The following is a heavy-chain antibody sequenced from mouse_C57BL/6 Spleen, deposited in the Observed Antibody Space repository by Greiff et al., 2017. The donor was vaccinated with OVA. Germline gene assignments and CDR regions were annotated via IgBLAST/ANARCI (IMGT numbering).Heavy chain of an antibody. D-gene: IGHD2-4*01. Sequence: VKVVESGPGLVQPSQSLSITCTVSGFSLTSYGVHWVRQSPGKGLEWLGVIWGGGSTDYNAAFISRLSISKDNSKSQVFFKMNSLQADDTAIYYCARYDYDGYYAMDYWGQGTSVTVSS. V-gene: IGHV2-2*01. J-gene: IGHJ4*01. CDR3: ARYDYDGYYAMDY. CDR1: GFSLTSYG. CDR2: IWGGGST.